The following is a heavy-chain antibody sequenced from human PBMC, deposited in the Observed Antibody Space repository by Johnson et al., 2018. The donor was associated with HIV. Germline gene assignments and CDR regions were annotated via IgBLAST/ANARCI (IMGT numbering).Heavy chain of an antibody. J-gene: IGHJ3*02. Sequence: QVQLVESGGGLVQPGGSLRLSCAASGFTFSSYAMHWVRQAPGKGLEWVAVISYDGSNKYYADSVKGRFTISRDNSKNTLYLQMNSLRVEDTAVYYCARAIDQGYSSGWSSDVYDIWGQGTTVTVSA. CDR1: GFTFSSYA. CDR3: ARAIDQGYSSGWSSDVYDI. CDR2: ISYDGSNK. D-gene: IGHD6-19*01. V-gene: IGHV3-30-3*01.